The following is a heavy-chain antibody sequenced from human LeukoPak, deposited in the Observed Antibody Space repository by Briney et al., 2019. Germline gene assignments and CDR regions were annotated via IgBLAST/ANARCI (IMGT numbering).Heavy chain of an antibody. V-gene: IGHV5-51*01. J-gene: IGHJ4*01. CDR1: GYSFINYY. D-gene: IGHD3-22*01. CDR2: IYPGGSDT. CDR3: ARHYSSGWFRHFDY. Sequence: GESLRISCRSSGYSFINYYIGWVRQVPGKGLEWIGVIYPGGSDTTYSPSFRGQVVFSADRSTTTVYLQLTNLQASDTAIYYCARHYSSGWFRHFDYWGQGTLMAVSS.